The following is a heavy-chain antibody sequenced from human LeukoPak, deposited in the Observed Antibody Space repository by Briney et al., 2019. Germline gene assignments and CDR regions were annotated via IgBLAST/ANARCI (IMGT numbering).Heavy chain of an antibody. CDR3: ARVSRGNSVGGDY. CDR1: GYSISSGYY. J-gene: IGHJ4*02. V-gene: IGHV4-38-2*02. Sequence: SETLSLTCTVSGYSISSGYYWGWIRQPPGKGLEWIGSIYHSGSTYYNPSLKSRVTISVDTSKNQFSLKLSSVTAADTAVYYCARVSRGNSVGGDYWGQGTLVTVSS. D-gene: IGHD4-23*01. CDR2: IYHSGST.